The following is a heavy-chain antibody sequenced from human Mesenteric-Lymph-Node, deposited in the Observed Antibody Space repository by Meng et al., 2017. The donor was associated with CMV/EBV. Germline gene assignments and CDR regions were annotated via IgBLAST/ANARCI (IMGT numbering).Heavy chain of an antibody. V-gene: IGHV6-1*01. Sequence: GRVSIISASWRWFQQSPSLGLECLGRAYSSSQCTHDCAVSVKSRIRISPATSQNHVSQHLSSVSPEDTAIYYCARRRYIGYVRYFDYWGQGTLVTVSS. CDR3: ARRRYIGYVRYFDY. CDR2: AYSSSQCTH. CDR1: GRVSIISAS. D-gene: IGHD5-12*01. J-gene: IGHJ4*02.